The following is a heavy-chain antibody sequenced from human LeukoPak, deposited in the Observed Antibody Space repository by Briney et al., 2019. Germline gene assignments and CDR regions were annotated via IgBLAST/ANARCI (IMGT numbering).Heavy chain of an antibody. CDR1: GYTFTSYY. CDR3: ARDYTASDYTPYYYYGMDV. J-gene: IGHJ6*02. V-gene: IGHV1-46*01. Sequence: ASVTVSCTASGYTFTSYYMHWVRQAPGQGLEWMGIINPSGGSTSYAQKFQGRVTMTRDTSTSTVYMELSSLRSEDTAVYYCARDYTASDYTPYYYYGMDVWGQGTTVTVSS. D-gene: IGHD4-11*01. CDR2: INPSGGST.